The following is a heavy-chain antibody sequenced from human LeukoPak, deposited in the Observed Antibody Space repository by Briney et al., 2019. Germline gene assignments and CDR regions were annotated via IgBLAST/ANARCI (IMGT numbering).Heavy chain of an antibody. D-gene: IGHD3-10*01. J-gene: IGHJ4*02. CDR3: ARVSVEGRGPPRYHFDS. CDR2: IFNTGNT. Sequence: PSETLSLTCSVSGSSIKSGYYWAWIRQAPGKGLEWIGSIFNTGNTFYNPSHKSRVTISVDTSKNQFFLTLTSVTAADTALFYCARVSVEGRGPPRYHFDSWGQGTLAAVSS. V-gene: IGHV4-38-2*02. CDR1: GSSIKSGYY.